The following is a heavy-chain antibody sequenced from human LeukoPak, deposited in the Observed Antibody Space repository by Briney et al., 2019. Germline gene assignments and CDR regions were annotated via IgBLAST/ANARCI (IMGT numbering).Heavy chain of an antibody. J-gene: IGHJ4*02. CDR3: AKIGRDIVATPIDY. Sequence: PGGSLRLSCAASGFIFSNHAMHWVRQAPGKGLEWVSAISGSGSSTYYADSVKGRFTISRDNSKNTLYLQMNSLRAEDTAVYYCAKIGRDIVATPIDYWGQGTLVTVSS. CDR2: ISGSGSST. CDR1: GFIFSNHA. V-gene: IGHV3-23*01. D-gene: IGHD5-12*01.